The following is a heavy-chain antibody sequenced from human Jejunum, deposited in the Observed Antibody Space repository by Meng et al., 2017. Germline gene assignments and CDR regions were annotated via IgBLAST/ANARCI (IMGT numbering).Heavy chain of an antibody. CDR3: AGYSVAGDY. CDR1: GGSVSSGSYY. J-gene: IGHJ4*02. D-gene: IGHD6-13*01. Sequence: SETLSLTCTVSGGSVSSGSYYWNWIRQPPGKGLEWIGYIYYSGSTNYNPSLKSRVIISAGASRNQFSLNLSSVTAADTAVYYCAGYSVAGDYWGQGTLVTVSS. V-gene: IGHV4-61*01. CDR2: IYYSGST.